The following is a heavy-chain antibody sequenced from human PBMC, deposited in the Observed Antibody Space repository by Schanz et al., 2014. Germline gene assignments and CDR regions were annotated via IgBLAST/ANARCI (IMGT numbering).Heavy chain of an antibody. Sequence: QVQLVESGGGLVKPGGSLRLSCAASGFTFSTYWMSWVRQAPGKGLEWVAFIRYNGINEYYADSVKGRFTISRDNSKNTLSLQMNSLRAEDTAVYYCAREEGYGYGPGAFDIWGQGTMVTVSS. CDR2: IRYNGINE. J-gene: IGHJ3*02. CDR1: GFTFSTYW. D-gene: IGHD5-18*01. V-gene: IGHV3-30*02. CDR3: AREEGYGYGPGAFDI.